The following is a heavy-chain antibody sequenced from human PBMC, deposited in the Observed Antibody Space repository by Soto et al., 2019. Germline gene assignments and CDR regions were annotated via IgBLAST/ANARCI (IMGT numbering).Heavy chain of an antibody. Sequence: VASVKVSCKASGYDFTAYDINWVRQASGQGLEWMGWMNPINGATGSARRFQGRVSRTRNTATGTAYLELTSLRSDDSAVYYCGRGPSPRAPAGGTPYYYAMDVWGQGTTVTVSS. CDR2: MNPINGAT. CDR3: GRGPSPRAPAGGTPYYYAMDV. D-gene: IGHD6-13*01. J-gene: IGHJ6*02. V-gene: IGHV1-8*02. CDR1: GYDFTAYD.